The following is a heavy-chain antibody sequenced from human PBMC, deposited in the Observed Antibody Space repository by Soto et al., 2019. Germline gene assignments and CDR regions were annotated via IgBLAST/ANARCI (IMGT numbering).Heavy chain of an antibody. CDR2: IYFTGIT. CDR1: SGSLSSGGYY. CDR3: ARAHHYHQVNWFDL. J-gene: IGHJ5*02. Sequence: SETLSLTCTVSSGSLSSGGYYWNWIRQHPVKGLEWIGYIYFTGITYSTPSLKSRVTLSVDTSKSQFSLELRSVTAADTAIDYCARAHHYHQVNWFDLWG. V-gene: IGHV4-31*03. D-gene: IGHD3-10*01.